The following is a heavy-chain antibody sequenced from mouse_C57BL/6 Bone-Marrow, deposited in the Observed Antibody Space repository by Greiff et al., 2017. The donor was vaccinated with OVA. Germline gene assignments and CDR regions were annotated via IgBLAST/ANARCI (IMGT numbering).Heavy chain of an antibody. V-gene: IGHV5-16*01. J-gene: IGHJ1*03. CDR1: GFTFSDYY. CDR2: INYDGRST. D-gene: IGHD1-1*01. CDR3: ARDYYGSGYWYFDV. Sequence: EVKLVESEGGLVQPGSSMKLSCTASGFTFSDYYMAWVRQVPEKGLEWVANINYDGRSTYYLDSLKSRFIISRDNAKNILYLQMSSLKSEDTATYYCARDYYGSGYWYFDVWGTGTTVTVSS.